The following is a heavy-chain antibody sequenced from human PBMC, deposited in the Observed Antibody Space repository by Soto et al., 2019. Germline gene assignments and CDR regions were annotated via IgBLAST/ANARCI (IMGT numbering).Heavy chain of an antibody. V-gene: IGHV3-30*18. CDR2: ISYDGSNK. J-gene: IGHJ4*02. D-gene: IGHD2-2*01. Sequence: QVQLVESGGGVVQPGRSLRLSCAASGFTFSSYGMHWVRQAPGKGLEWVAVISYDGSNKYYADSVKGRFTISRDNSKNTRYLQMNSLRAEDTAVYYCAKSGGYCSSTSCYQTFDYWGQGTLVTVSS. CDR3: AKSGGYCSSTSCYQTFDY. CDR1: GFTFSSYG.